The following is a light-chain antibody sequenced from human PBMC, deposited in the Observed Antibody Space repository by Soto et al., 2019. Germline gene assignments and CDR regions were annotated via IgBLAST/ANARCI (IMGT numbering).Light chain of an antibody. CDR1: QSVSSSY. J-gene: IGKJ1*01. CDR3: QQWGET. V-gene: IGKV3-20*01. CDR2: GAS. Sequence: EIVLTQSPGTLSLSPGERATLSCRASQSVSSSYLAWYQQKPGQAPRLFIYGASSRATGIPDRFSGSGSGTDFTLTISRLEPEDFAVYYCQQWGETFGQGTKVDIK.